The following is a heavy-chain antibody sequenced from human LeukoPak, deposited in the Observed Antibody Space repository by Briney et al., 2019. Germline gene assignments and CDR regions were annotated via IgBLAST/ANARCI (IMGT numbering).Heavy chain of an antibody. D-gene: IGHD1-26*01. J-gene: IGHJ4*02. CDR2: IYPGDSDT. V-gene: IGHV5-51*01. Sequence: GESQKISCKGSGYSFTSYWIGWVRQMPGKGLEWMGIIYPGDSDTRYSPSFQGQVTISADKSISTAYLQWSSLKASDTAMYYCARRGISPYREFDYWGQGTLVTVSS. CDR3: ARRGISPYREFDY. CDR1: GYSFTSYW.